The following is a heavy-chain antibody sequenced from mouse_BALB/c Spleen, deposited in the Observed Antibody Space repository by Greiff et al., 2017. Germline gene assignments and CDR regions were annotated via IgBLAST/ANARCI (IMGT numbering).Heavy chain of an antibody. CDR3: ARDGGTGFAY. CDR1: GFTFSSYA. J-gene: IGHJ3*01. V-gene: IGHV5-9-4*01. Sequence: EVQRVESGGGLVKPGGSLKLSCAASGFTFSSYAMSWVRQSPEKRLEWVAEISSGGSYTYYPDTVTGRFTISRDNAKNTLYLEMSSLRSEDTAMYYCARDGGTGFAYWGQGTLVTVSA. D-gene: IGHD3-3*01. CDR2: ISSGGSYT.